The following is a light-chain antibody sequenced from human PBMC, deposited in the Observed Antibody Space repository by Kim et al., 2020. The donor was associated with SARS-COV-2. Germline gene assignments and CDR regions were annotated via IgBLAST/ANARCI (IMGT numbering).Light chain of an antibody. CDR2: DLN. Sequence: QSALTQPASVSGSPGQSITISCTGISSDVNGYNYVSWYQQHPGKAPKLMIYDLNKRPSGVSNRFSGSKSGNTASLTLSGLQAEDEADYYCCSYTDSSTYVFGTGTKVTVL. V-gene: IGLV2-14*03. CDR3: CSYTDSSTYV. J-gene: IGLJ1*01. CDR1: SSDVNGYNY.